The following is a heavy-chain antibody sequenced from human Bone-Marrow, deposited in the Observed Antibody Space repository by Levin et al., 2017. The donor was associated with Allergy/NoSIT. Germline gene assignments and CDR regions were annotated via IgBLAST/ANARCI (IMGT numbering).Heavy chain of an antibody. CDR1: GYTFTSYG. J-gene: IGHJ4*02. CDR2: ISAYNGNT. Sequence: GESLKISCKASGYTFTSYGISWVRQAPGQGLEWMGWISAYNGNTNYAQKLQGRVTMTTDTSTSTAYMELRSLRSDDTAVYYCARDAPRRGYYFDYWGQGTLVTVSS. CDR3: ARDAPRRGYYFDY. V-gene: IGHV1-18*01.